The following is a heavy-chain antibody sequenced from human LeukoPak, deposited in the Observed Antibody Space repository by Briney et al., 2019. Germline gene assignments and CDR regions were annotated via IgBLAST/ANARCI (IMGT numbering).Heavy chain of an antibody. Sequence: GGSLRLSCAAPGFTFSSYGMHWVRQAPGKGLEWVAFIRYDGSNKYYADSVKGRFTISRDNSKNTLYLQMNSLRAEDTAVYYCAKVERYSGYDFTIDYWGQGTLVTVPS. CDR3: AKVERYSGYDFTIDY. CDR1: GFTFSSYG. CDR2: IRYDGSNK. V-gene: IGHV3-30*02. J-gene: IGHJ4*02. D-gene: IGHD5-12*01.